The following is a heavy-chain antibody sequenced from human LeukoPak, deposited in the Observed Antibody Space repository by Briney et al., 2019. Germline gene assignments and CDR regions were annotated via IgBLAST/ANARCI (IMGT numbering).Heavy chain of an antibody. Sequence: PGGSLRLSCVASGFPFSSYWMTWVRQAPGKGLEWVANIKQDGSKKSYVDSVKGRFTISRDNSKNTLYLQMNSLRAEDTAVYYCARVDSNWGCDYWGQGTLVTVSS. CDR3: ARVDSNWGCDY. D-gene: IGHD7-27*01. J-gene: IGHJ4*02. V-gene: IGHV3-7*01. CDR1: GFPFSSYW. CDR2: IKQDGSKK.